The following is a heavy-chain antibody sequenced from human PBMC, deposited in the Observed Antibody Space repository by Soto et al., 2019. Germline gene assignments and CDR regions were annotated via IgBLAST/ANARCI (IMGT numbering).Heavy chain of an antibody. J-gene: IGHJ4*02. CDR2: ISRSGSTI. V-gene: IGHV3-11*01. CDR3: ASGPTIFGVAPFAY. CDR1: GFTFSDYY. D-gene: IGHD3-3*01. Sequence: GGSLRLSCAASGFTFSDYYMSWIRQAPGKGLEWVSYISRSGSTIYSADSVKGRFTISRDNAKNSLYLQMNSLRAEDTAVYYCASGPTIFGVAPFAYWGQGTLVTVSS.